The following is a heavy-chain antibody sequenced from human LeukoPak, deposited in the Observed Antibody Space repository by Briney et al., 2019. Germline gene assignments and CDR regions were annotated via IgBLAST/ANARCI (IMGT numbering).Heavy chain of an antibody. CDR3: AKDQRSGEYDYGWGPFDM. D-gene: IGHD3-16*01. J-gene: IGHJ3*02. V-gene: IGHV3-23*01. CDR2: VSSSGNSA. CDR1: GFIFSNYA. Sequence: PGGSLRLSCATSGFIFSNYAMGWIRQAPGKGLEWVSAVSSSGNSAVYTDSVRGRFTISRDNSKNTILLQMNSLRAEDTAVYHCAKDQRSGEYDYGWGPFDMCGQGTMVTVSS.